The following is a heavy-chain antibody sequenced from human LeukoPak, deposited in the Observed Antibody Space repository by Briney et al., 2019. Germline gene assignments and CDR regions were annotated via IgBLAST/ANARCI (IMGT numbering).Heavy chain of an antibody. V-gene: IGHV4-4*02. CDR1: GGSISSSNW. CDR3: ARVPRVGGYSSWFDP. Sequence: SETLSLTCAVSGGSISSSNWWSWVRQPPGKGLEWIGEIYHSGSTNYNPSLKSRVTISVAKNQFSLKLSSVTAADTAVYYCARVPRVGGYSSWFDPWGQGTLVTVSS. J-gene: IGHJ5*02. CDR2: IYHSGST. D-gene: IGHD4-11*01.